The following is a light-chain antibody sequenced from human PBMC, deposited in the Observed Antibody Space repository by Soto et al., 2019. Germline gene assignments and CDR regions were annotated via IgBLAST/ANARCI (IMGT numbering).Light chain of an antibody. CDR1: SSDVGSSNL. V-gene: IGLV2-23*01. Sequence: QSALTQPASVSGSPGQSITISCTGTSSDVGSSNLVSWYQHHPGKAPKLIIYEAIKRPSGVSNRFSASKSGNTASLIISGLQAEDEADYYCCSYVSGGTYVFGAGTKLTVL. CDR3: CSYVSGGTYV. CDR2: EAI. J-gene: IGLJ1*01.